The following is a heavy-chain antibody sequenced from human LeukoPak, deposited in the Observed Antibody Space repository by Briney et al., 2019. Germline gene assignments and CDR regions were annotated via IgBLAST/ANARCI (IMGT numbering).Heavy chain of an antibody. CDR1: GGTFSSYA. J-gene: IGHJ4*02. D-gene: IGHD3-3*01. CDR3: ARGTTYYDFWSGYYFDY. CDR2: IIPIFGTA. V-gene: IGHV1-69*13. Sequence: SVKVSCKASGGTFSSYAISWVRQAPGQGLEWMGGIIPIFGTANYAQKFQGRVTITADESTSTAYMELSSPRSEDTAVYYCARGTTYYDFWSGYYFDYWGQGNPGHRLL.